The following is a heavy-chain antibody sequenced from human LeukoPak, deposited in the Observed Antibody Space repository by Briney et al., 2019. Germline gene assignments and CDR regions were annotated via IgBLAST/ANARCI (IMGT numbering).Heavy chain of an antibody. V-gene: IGHV4-34*01. CDR1: GGSFSGYY. J-gene: IGHJ1*01. D-gene: IGHD4-17*01. Sequence: PSKTLSLTCAVYGGSFSGYYWSWIRQPPGKGLEWIGEINHSGSTNYNPSLKSRVTISVDTSKNQFSLKLSSVTAADTAVYYCARALTTPTHWGQGTLVTVSS. CDR3: ARALTTPTH. CDR2: INHSGST.